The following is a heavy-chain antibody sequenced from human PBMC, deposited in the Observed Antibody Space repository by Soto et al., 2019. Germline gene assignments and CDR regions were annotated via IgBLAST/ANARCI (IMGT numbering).Heavy chain of an antibody. J-gene: IGHJ6*02. V-gene: IGHV1-69*13. D-gene: IGHD2-15*01. Sequence: ASVKVSCKASGGTFSSYAISWVRQARGQGLEWMGGIIPIFGTANYAQKFQGRVTITADESTSTAYMELSSLRSEDTAVYYCARDGRVVVVAATLTHYGMDVWGQGTTVTVSS. CDR1: GGTFSSYA. CDR2: IIPIFGTA. CDR3: ARDGRVVVVAATLTHYGMDV.